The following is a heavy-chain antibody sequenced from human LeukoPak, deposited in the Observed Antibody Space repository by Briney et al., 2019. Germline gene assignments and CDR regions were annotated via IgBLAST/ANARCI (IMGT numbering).Heavy chain of an antibody. J-gene: IGHJ5*01. CDR3: ARVFMNYFGSAYDS. Sequence: GGSLRLSCAASGFTFSSYSMNWVRQAPGKGLEWVSSISSSSSYIYYADSVKGRFTISRDNAKNSLYLQMNSLRAEDTAVYFCARVFMNYFGSAYDSWGQGTLVTVSS. D-gene: IGHD3-10*01. CDR1: GFTFSSYS. V-gene: IGHV3-21*01. CDR2: ISSSSSYI.